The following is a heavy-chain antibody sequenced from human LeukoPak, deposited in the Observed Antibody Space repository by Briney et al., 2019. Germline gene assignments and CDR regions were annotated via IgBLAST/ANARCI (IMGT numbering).Heavy chain of an antibody. D-gene: IGHD5-18*01. J-gene: IGHJ4*02. CDR3: AKDRGYSYGYFDY. Sequence: GGSLRLSCAASGFXFSNYAITWVRQAPGRGLEWVSTISGSGDRTNYADSVKGLFSISRDNSKNTLYLQMDSLRAEDTAVYYCAKDRGYSYGYFDYWGQGTLVTVSS. V-gene: IGHV3-23*01. CDR1: GFXFSNYA. CDR2: ISGSGDRT.